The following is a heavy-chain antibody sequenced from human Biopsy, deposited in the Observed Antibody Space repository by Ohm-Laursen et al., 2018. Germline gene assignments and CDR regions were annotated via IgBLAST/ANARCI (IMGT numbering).Heavy chain of an antibody. CDR1: GGTFQKYG. J-gene: IGHJ4*02. V-gene: IGHV1-69*01. Sequence: SSVKVSCKASGGTFQKYGVTWVRQAPGQGLEWMGGIIPMLGTVQYARKLRGRVTITADESTSTAYMELSSLRSDDTAVYYCARDALGGGSYRFFYWGQGSLVTVSS. D-gene: IGHD1-26*01. CDR2: IIPMLGTV. CDR3: ARDALGGGSYRFFY.